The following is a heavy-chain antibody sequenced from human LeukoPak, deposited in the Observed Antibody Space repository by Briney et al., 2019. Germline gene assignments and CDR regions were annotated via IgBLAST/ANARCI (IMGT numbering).Heavy chain of an antibody. CDR2: IRYDGSNK. J-gene: IGHJ4*02. Sequence: GGSLRLSCAASGFTFSSYGMHWVRQAPGKGLEWVSFIRYDGSNKYYADSVKGRFTISRDNSKNTLYLQMSSLRAEDTAVYYCAKDLSKELLYRRAKYYFDYWGQGTLVTVSS. D-gene: IGHD3-3*01. CDR1: GFTFSSYG. V-gene: IGHV3-30*02. CDR3: AKDLSKELLYRRAKYYFDY.